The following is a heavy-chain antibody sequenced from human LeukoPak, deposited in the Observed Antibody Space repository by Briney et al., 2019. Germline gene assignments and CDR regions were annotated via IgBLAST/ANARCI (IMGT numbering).Heavy chain of an antibody. D-gene: IGHD5-24*01. Sequence: GGSLRLSCAASGFTFSSYAMHWVRQAPGKGLEWVAVISYDGSNKYYADSVKGRFTISRDNSKNTLYLQMNSLRAEDTAVYYCARDQAYGYQTFDYWGQGTLVTVSS. V-gene: IGHV3-30*04. CDR3: ARDQAYGYQTFDY. J-gene: IGHJ4*02. CDR1: GFTFSSYA. CDR2: ISYDGSNK.